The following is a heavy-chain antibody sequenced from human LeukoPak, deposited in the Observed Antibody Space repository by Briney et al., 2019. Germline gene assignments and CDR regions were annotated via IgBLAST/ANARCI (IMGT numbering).Heavy chain of an antibody. Sequence: GGSLRLSCAASGFTFSNYAMSWVRQAPGKGLEWVSAISDNGGRTYYADSVKGRFTISRDNAKNSLSLQMNSLRAEDTAVYYCASNYGGWGQGTLVTVSS. CDR2: ISDNGGRT. CDR1: GFTFSNYA. J-gene: IGHJ4*02. V-gene: IGHV3-23*01. CDR3: ASNYGG. D-gene: IGHD4-11*01.